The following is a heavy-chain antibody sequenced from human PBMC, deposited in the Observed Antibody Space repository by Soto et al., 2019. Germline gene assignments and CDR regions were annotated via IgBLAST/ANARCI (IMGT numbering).Heavy chain of an antibody. CDR1: GXTFSSYS. D-gene: IGHD2-2*01. CDR3: ARDGRYCSSTSCYAYYYYGMDV. J-gene: IGHJ6*02. CDR2: ISSSSSYI. V-gene: IGHV3-21*01. Sequence: RRLSCAASGXTFSSYSMNWVRQAPGKGLEWVSSISSSSSYIYYADSVKGRFTISRDNAKDSLYLQMNSLRAEDTAVYYCARDGRYCSSTSCYAYYYYGMDVWGQGTTVTVSS.